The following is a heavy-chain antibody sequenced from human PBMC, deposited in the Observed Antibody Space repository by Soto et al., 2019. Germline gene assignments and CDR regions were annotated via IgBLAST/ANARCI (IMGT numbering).Heavy chain of an antibody. CDR3: AKDWRSYFDPLYYFDY. J-gene: IGHJ4*02. CDR1: GFTVSGHY. CDR2: LYSGGST. D-gene: IGHD3-9*01. V-gene: IGHV3-53*05. Sequence: GGSLRLSCAASGFTVSGHYMNWVRQAPGKGLQWVSLLYSGGSTYYADSVTGRFTISRDNSKNTLYLQMNSLRTEDTSMYYCAKDWRSYFDPLYYFDYWGLGTLVTVSS.